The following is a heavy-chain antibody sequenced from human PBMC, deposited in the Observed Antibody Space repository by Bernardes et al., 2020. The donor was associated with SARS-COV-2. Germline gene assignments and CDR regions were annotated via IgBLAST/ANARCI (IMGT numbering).Heavy chain of an antibody. CDR3: ARTFYYDRGGDSLFDY. CDR1: GYTFSDYY. J-gene: IGHJ4*02. CDR2: ISPKSGAT. V-gene: IGHV1-2*02. D-gene: IGHD2-21*01. Sequence: ASVKVSCTASGYTFSDYYTHWLRQAPGQGLEWMGWISPKSGATKLAQKFQGRVTMTRDTSISTDYMELSRLRSDDTAVYYCARTFYYDRGGDSLFDYWGQGTPVTVSS.